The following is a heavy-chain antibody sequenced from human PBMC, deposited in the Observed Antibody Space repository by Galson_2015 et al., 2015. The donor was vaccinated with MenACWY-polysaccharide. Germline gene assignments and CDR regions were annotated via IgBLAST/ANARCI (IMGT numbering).Heavy chain of an antibody. Sequence: SVKVSFKASGYTFTTHYFHWVRQAPGQGLEWMGWINPNSGATTFAQRFQGRVMMTRDTSISTVYMELSSLKSEDTAVYYCARGGGRYHFGYWGQGTLVTVSA. CDR3: ARGGGRYHFGY. V-gene: IGHV1-2*02. CDR1: GYTFTTHY. CDR2: INPNSGAT. J-gene: IGHJ4*02. D-gene: IGHD1-26*01.